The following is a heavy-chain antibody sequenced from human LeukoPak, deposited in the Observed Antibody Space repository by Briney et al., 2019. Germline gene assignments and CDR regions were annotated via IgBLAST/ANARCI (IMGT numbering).Heavy chain of an antibody. D-gene: IGHD4-17*01. CDR3: ARTPFPYGDYAYYFDY. J-gene: IGHJ4*02. Sequence: SETLSLTCTVSGGSISSYYWSWIRQPPGKGLEWIGYIYYSGSTNYNPSLKSRVTISVDTSENQFSLKLSSVTAADTAVYYCARTPFPYGDYAYYFDYWGQGTLVTVSS. V-gene: IGHV4-59*08. CDR1: GGSISSYY. CDR2: IYYSGST.